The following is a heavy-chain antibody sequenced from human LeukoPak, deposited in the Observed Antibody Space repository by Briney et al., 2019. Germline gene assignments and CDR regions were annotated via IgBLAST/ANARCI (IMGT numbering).Heavy chain of an antibody. CDR1: GFTFSSYA. D-gene: IGHD1-26*01. J-gene: IGHJ6*02. V-gene: IGHV1-69*04. CDR2: IIPIPGIA. CDR3: ARAGGSYSGYYYYGMDV. Sequence: GGSLRLSCAASGFTFSSYAISWVRQAPGQGLEWMGRIIPIPGIANYAQKFQGRVTITADKSTSTAYMELSSLRSEDTAVYYCARAGGSYSGYYYYGMDVWGQGTTVTVSS.